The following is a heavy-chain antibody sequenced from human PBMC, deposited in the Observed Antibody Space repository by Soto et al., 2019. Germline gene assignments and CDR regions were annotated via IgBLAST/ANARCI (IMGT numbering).Heavy chain of an antibody. V-gene: IGHV3-30-3*01. J-gene: IGHJ6*02. CDR3: AREPRFLVRYYGMDV. CDR2: ISYDGSNK. CDR1: GFTFSSYA. Sequence: GGSLRLSCAASGFTFSSYAMHWVRQAPGKGLEWVAVISYDGSNKYYADSVKGRFTISRDNSKNTLYLQMNSLRAEDTAVYYCAREPRFLVRYYGMDVWGQGTTVTVSS. D-gene: IGHD3-3*01.